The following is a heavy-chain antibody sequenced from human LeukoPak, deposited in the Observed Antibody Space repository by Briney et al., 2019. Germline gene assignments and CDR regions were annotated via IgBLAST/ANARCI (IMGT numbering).Heavy chain of an antibody. Sequence: ASVKVSCKASGYTFTSYDINWVRQATGQGLEWMGWMNPNSGNTNYAQKLQGRVTMTTDTSTSTAYMELRSLRSDDTAVYYCARSGGWYVRVDSFWFDPWGQGTLVTVSS. J-gene: IGHJ5*02. V-gene: IGHV1-18*01. CDR1: GYTFTSYD. D-gene: IGHD6-19*01. CDR3: ARSGGWYVRVDSFWFDP. CDR2: MNPNSGNT.